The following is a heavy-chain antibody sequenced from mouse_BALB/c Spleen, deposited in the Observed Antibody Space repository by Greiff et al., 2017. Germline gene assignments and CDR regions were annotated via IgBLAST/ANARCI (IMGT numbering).Heavy chain of an antibody. J-gene: IGHJ1*01. CDR3: ALGYGNYPYWYFDV. D-gene: IGHD2-1*01. CDR1: GDSITSGY. Sequence: EVQLVESGPSLVKPSQTLSLTCSVTGDSITSGYWNWIRKFPGNKLEYMGYISYSGSTYYNPSLKSRISITRDTSKNQYYLQLNSVTTEDTATYYCALGYGNYPYWYFDVWGAGTTVTVSS. V-gene: IGHV3-8*02. CDR2: ISYSGST.